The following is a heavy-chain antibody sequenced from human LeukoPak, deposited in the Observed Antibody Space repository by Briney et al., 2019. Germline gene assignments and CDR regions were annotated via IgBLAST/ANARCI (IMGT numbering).Heavy chain of an antibody. CDR2: SSSNGKSI. Sequence: GGSLRLSCAASGFTFSSYEMNWVRQAPGKGLEWVSYSSSNGKSIYHADSVKGRFTISRDNAKNSLYLQMNSLRAEDTAVYSCARRAILTGHTDVFDIWGQGTEVTVSS. V-gene: IGHV3-48*03. J-gene: IGHJ3*02. CDR1: GFTFSSYE. CDR3: ARRAILTGHTDVFDI. D-gene: IGHD3-9*01.